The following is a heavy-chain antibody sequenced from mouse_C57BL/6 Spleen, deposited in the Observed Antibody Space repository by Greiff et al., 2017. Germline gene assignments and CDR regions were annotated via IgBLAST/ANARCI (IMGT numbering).Heavy chain of an antibody. J-gene: IGHJ4*01. Sequence: EVKLMESGGGLVKPGGSLKLSCAASGFTFSDYGMHWVRQAPEKGLEWVAYISSGSSTIYYADTVKGRFTISRDNAKNTLFLQMTSLRSEDTAMYYCARLTGTSYAMDYWGQGTSVTVSS. D-gene: IGHD4-1*01. CDR2: ISSGSSTI. CDR3: ARLTGTSYAMDY. CDR1: GFTFSDYG. V-gene: IGHV5-17*01.